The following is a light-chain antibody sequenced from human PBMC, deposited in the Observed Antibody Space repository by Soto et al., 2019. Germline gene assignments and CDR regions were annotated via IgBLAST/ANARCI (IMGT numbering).Light chain of an antibody. Sequence: QSVLTQSPSASASLGASAKPTCTLTSGHGSYAIAWHKQQPEKGPRYLMKLNSDGSHSKGDGIPDRFSGSSSGAERYLTISSLQSEDEADYYCQTWGTGIGVFGGGTKLTVL. CDR1: SGHGSYA. CDR2: LNSDGSH. CDR3: QTWGTGIGV. V-gene: IGLV4-69*01. J-gene: IGLJ3*02.